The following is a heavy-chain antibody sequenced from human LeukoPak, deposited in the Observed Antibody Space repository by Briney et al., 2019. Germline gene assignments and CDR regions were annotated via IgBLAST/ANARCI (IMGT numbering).Heavy chain of an antibody. Sequence: GGSPRLSCAASGFTFSSYWMSWVRQAPGKGLEWVANIKQDGSEKYYVDSVKGRFTISRDNAKNSLYLQMNSLRAEDTAVYYCARDLYYDILTGYSGDYYYGMDVWGQGTTVTVSS. V-gene: IGHV3-7*01. CDR2: IKQDGSEK. CDR3: ARDLYYDILTGYSGDYYYGMDV. CDR1: GFTFSSYW. D-gene: IGHD3-9*01. J-gene: IGHJ6*02.